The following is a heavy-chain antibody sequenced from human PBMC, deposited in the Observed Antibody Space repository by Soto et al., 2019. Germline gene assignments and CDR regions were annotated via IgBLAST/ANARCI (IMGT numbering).Heavy chain of an antibody. J-gene: IGHJ3*02. D-gene: IGHD1-26*01. CDR2: ISGSGGST. V-gene: IGHV3-23*01. CDR1: GFTFSSYA. Sequence: EAQLLESGGDLVQPGGYLRLSCAASGFTFSSYAMSWVRQAPGKGLEWVSAISGSGGSTYYADSVKGRFTISRDNSKNTVFLQMNSLRADDTAVYYCSGLRRWVGATSDRAFDIWGQGTMVTVSS. CDR3: SGLRRWVGATSDRAFDI.